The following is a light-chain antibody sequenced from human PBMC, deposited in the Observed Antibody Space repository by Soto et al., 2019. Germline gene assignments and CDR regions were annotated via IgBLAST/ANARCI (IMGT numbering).Light chain of an antibody. CDR1: QSVRSSY. V-gene: IGKV3-20*01. Sequence: EIVLTQTPGTLSLSPGERATLSCRSSQSVRSSYLAWYQQKPGQAPRLLIYGSFTRVTGIPDRFSGSGSGTDFTLTISRLEPEDFVVYYCHQYDISPTWTFGQGTKVDI. J-gene: IGKJ1*01. CDR2: GSF. CDR3: HQYDISPTWT.